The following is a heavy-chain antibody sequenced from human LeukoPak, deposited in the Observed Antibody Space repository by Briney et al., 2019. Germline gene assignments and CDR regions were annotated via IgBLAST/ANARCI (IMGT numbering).Heavy chain of an antibody. CDR2: INHSGST. CDR3: ARFGVVASGTNY. Sequence: PSETLSLTCAVYGGSFSGYYWNWTRQPPGKGLEWIGEINHSGSTNYNPSLKSRVTISVDTSKNQFSLKLSSVTAADTAVYYCARFGVVASGTNYWGQGTLVTVSS. CDR1: GGSFSGYY. V-gene: IGHV4-34*01. J-gene: IGHJ4*02. D-gene: IGHD6-13*01.